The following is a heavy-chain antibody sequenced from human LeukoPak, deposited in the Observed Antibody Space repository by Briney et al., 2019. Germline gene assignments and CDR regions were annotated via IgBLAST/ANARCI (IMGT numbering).Heavy chain of an antibody. Sequence: HPGGSLRLSCAASGFTFSSYSMNWVRQAPGKGLEWVSYISSSSSTIYYADSVKGRFTISRDNAKNSLYLQVNSLRAEDTAVYYCARDRFAYCGGDCYSGVLYFDYWGQGTLVTVSS. CDR1: GFTFSSYS. V-gene: IGHV3-48*04. J-gene: IGHJ4*02. D-gene: IGHD2-21*02. CDR2: ISSSSSTI. CDR3: ARDRFAYCGGDCYSGVLYFDY.